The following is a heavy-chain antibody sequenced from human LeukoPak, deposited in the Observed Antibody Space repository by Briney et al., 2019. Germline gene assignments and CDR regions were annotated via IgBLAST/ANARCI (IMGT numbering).Heavy chain of an antibody. J-gene: IGHJ4*02. V-gene: IGHV7-4-1*02. CDR2: IDTNTGNP. D-gene: IGHD3-22*01. CDR1: GYTFAKYA. Sequence: ASVKVSCTGSGYTFAKYAISWVRQAPGQGLEYMGWIDTNTGNPTYAQGFTGRFVFSLDTSVSTAYLQISSLKAEDSAIYFCANCYDSSGFFAYWGQGTLVTVSS. CDR3: ANCYDSSGFFAY.